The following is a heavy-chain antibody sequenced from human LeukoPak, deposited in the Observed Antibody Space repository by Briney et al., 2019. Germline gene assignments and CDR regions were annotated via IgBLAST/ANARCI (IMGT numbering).Heavy chain of an antibody. V-gene: IGHV4-59*08. CDR3: ARLVHLTVTTGDWFFDL. CDR2: IYFSGST. J-gene: IGHJ2*01. CDR1: GGSINNFY. D-gene: IGHD4-17*01. Sequence: KSSETLSLTCTVSGGSINNFYWSWIRQPPGKGLEWIGYIYFSGSTNYNPSLKSRITISADTSKNQFSLRHSSVTAADTAVYYCARLVHLTVTTGDWFFDLWAVGPCSLSPQ.